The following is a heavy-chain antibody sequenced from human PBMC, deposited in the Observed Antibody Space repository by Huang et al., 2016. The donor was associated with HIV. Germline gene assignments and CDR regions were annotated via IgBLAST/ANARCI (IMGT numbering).Heavy chain of an antibody. J-gene: IGHJ3*01. CDR2: RIPRVGTR. Sequence: QVQLVQSGAEVRKPGSSVKVSCRASGGSFNNFGSNWVRQAPGQGLEGVVGRIPRVGTRNDAQRFQGRVTITADETTCVVYMELSSLRSDDTAVYFCAKRGGAWGSPYAFDLWGPGTMVTVSS. CDR3: AKRGGAWGSPYAFDL. D-gene: IGHD3-16*01. CDR1: GGSFNNFG. V-gene: IGHV1-69*13.